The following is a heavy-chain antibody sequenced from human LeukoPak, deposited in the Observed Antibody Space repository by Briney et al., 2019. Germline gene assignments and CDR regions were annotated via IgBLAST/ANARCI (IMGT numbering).Heavy chain of an antibody. D-gene: IGHD6-19*01. J-gene: IGHJ4*02. V-gene: IGHV3-9*01. Sequence: PGGSLRLSCAASGFTFDDYAKHWVRQAPGKGLEWVSGISWNSGSIGYADSVKGRFTISRDNAKNSLYLQMNSLRAEDTALYYCAKTPGGYSSGWAFDYWGQGTLVTVSS. CDR3: AKTPGGYSSGWAFDY. CDR2: ISWNSGSI. CDR1: GFTFDDYA.